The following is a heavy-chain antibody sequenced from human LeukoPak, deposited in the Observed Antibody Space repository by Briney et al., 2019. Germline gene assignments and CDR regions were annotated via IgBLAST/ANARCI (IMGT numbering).Heavy chain of an antibody. CDR3: ARDYYGSGSYYSGKNWFDP. V-gene: IGHV4-61*02. J-gene: IGHJ5*02. CDR1: SGSISSGSYY. CDR2: IYTSGST. Sequence: SETLSLTCTVSSGSISSGSYYWSWIRQPAGKGLEWIGRIYTSGSTNYNPSLKSRVTISVYTSKNQFSLKLSSVTAADTAVYCCARDYYGSGSYYSGKNWFDPWGQGTLVTVSS. D-gene: IGHD3-10*01.